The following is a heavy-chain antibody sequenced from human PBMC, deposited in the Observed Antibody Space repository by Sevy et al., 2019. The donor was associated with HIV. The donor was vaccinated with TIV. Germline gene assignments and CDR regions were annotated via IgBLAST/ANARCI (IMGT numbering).Heavy chain of an antibody. D-gene: IGHD5-18*01. Sequence: GGSLRLSCAASGFTFSSYAMHWVRQAPGKGLEWVAVISYDGSNKYYADSVKGRFTISRDNSKNTPYLQMNSLRAEDTAVYYCARVQPRGYSYGYSDYWGQGTLVTVSS. CDR1: GFTFSSYA. J-gene: IGHJ4*02. V-gene: IGHV3-30-3*01. CDR3: ARVQPRGYSYGYSDY. CDR2: ISYDGSNK.